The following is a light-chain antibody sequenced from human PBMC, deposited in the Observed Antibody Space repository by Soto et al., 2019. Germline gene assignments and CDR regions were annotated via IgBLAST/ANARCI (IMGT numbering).Light chain of an antibody. CDR2: AAS. Sequence: AIRMTQSPSSFSASTGDRVTITCRARQGISRYLAWYQQKPGKAPKLLIYAASTLQSGVPSRFSGSGSGTDFTLTISCLQSEDSATYYYHQYYIYPQYTFGLTTQLEI. V-gene: IGKV1-8*01. CDR1: QGISRY. J-gene: IGKJ2*01. CDR3: HQYYIYPQYT.